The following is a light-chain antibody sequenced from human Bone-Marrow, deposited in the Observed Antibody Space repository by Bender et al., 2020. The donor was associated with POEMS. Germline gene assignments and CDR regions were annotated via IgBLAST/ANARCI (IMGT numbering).Light chain of an antibody. J-gene: IGLJ2*01. V-gene: IGLV2-8*01. Sequence: QSALTQPPSASGSPGQSVTISCTGTSGDVGGYNYVSWYQQHPGKVPKLMIYDVTKRPSGVPDRFSGSKSGNTASLTVSGLQAEDEADYYCSSYAGSSTLVFGGGTKVTVL. CDR2: DVT. CDR1: SGDVGGYNY. CDR3: SSYAGSSTLV.